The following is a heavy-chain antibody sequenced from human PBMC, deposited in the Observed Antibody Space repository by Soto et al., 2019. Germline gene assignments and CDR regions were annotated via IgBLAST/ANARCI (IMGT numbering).Heavy chain of an antibody. CDR2: IYYGGST. D-gene: IGHD1-1*01. Sequence: QVQLQESGPGLVKPSQTMSLTCTDYGGSISSGGYYWSWIRQHPGKALEWIGYIYYGGSTYYNTSLKSRVTISVDTSKNQFSLKLSSVTVADTAVYYCARWPQLEPRFDYWGQGTLVTVSS. V-gene: IGHV4-31*03. CDR3: ARWPQLEPRFDY. J-gene: IGHJ4*02. CDR1: GGSISSGGYY.